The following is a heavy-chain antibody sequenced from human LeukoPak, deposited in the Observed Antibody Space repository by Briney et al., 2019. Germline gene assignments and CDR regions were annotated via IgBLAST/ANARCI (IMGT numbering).Heavy chain of an antibody. J-gene: IGHJ3*02. CDR2: ISAYNGNT. CDR3: ARSFYDSTGHWAFDI. D-gene: IGHD3-22*01. V-gene: IGHV1-18*01. CDR1: GYTFTSYG. Sequence: GASVKVSCKASGYTFTSYGISWVRQAPGQGLEWMGWISAYNGNTNYAQKLQGRVTMTTDTSTSTAYMELSSLRSEDTAVYYCARSFYDSTGHWAFDIWGQGTMVTVSS.